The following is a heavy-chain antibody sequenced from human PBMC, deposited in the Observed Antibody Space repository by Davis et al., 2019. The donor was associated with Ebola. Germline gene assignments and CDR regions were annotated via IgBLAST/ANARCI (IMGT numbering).Heavy chain of an antibody. Sequence: GESLKISCAASGFTFSSYWMSWVRQAPGKGLEWVANIKQDGSEKYYVDSVKGRFTISRDNSKNTLYLQMNSLRAEDTAVYYCARDRLYYDIFGGMDVWGQGTTVTVSS. V-gene: IGHV3-7*01. CDR2: IKQDGSEK. CDR3: ARDRLYYDIFGGMDV. D-gene: IGHD3-9*01. J-gene: IGHJ6*02. CDR1: GFTFSSYW.